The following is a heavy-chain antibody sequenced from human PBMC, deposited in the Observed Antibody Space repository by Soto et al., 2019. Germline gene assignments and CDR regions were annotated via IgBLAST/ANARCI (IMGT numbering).Heavy chain of an antibody. J-gene: IGHJ4*02. V-gene: IGHV4-59*01. D-gene: IGHD5-18*01. CDR1: GGSISSYY. Sequence: SETLSLTCTVSGGSISSYYWSWIRQPPGKGLEWIGYIYYSGSTNYNPSLKSRVTISVDTSKNQFSLKLSSVTAADTAVYYCESATNTVDTAINWGQGTLVTVSS. CDR2: IYYSGST. CDR3: ESATNTVDTAIN.